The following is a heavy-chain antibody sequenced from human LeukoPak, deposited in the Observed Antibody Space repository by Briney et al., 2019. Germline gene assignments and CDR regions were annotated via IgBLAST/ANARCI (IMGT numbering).Heavy chain of an antibody. CDR3: AKDRITIFGVVITYFDY. V-gene: IGHV3-23*01. Sequence: PGGSLRLSCAASGFTFSSYVMNWVRQAPGKGLEWVSGISGSGGSTYYAESVKGRFTISRDNSKNTLYLQMNSLRAEDTAVYYCAKDRITIFGVVITYFDYWGQGTLVTVSS. J-gene: IGHJ4*02. D-gene: IGHD3-3*01. CDR1: GFTFSSYV. CDR2: ISGSGGST.